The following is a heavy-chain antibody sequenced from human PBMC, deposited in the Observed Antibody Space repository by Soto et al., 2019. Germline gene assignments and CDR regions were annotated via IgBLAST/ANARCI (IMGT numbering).Heavy chain of an antibody. CDR1: GGSISSSSYY. V-gene: IGHV4-39*01. J-gene: IGHJ6*02. D-gene: IGHD2-21*01. Sequence: SETLSLTCTVSGGSISSSSYYWGWIRQPPGKGLEWIGSIYYSGSTYYNPSLKSRVTISVDTSKNQFSLKLSSVTAADTAVYYCARRKGYLSTGDYYYHGMDVWGQGTTVTVSS. CDR2: IYYSGST. CDR3: ARRKGYLSTGDYYYHGMDV.